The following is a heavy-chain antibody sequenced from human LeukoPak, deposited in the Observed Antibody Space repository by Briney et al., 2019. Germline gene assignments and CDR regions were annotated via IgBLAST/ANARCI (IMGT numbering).Heavy chain of an antibody. V-gene: IGHV3-66*01. J-gene: IGHJ6*02. Sequence: GGSLRLSFAASGFTVSSNYMSWVRQAPGKGLEWVSVIYSGGSTYYADSVKGRFTISRDNSKNTLYLQMNSLRAEDTAVHYCASAARERELVGDYGMDVWGQGTTVTVSS. D-gene: IGHD1-26*01. CDR1: GFTVSSNY. CDR3: ASAARERELVGDYGMDV. CDR2: IYSGGST.